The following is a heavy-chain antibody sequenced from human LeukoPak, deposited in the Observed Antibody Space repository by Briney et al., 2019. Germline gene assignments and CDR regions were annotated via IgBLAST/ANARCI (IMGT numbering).Heavy chain of an antibody. CDR2: IYYSGST. D-gene: IGHD3-3*01. J-gene: IGHJ5*02. V-gene: IGHV4-39*07. CDR1: GGSISSSSYY. CDR3: ARDAYYDFWSGYYIDESWFDP. Sequence: SETLSLTCTVSGGSISSSSYYWGWIRQPPGKGLEWIGSIYYSGSTYYNPSLKSRVTMSVDTSKNQFSLKLSSVTAADTAVYYCARDAYYDFWSGYYIDESWFDPWGQGTLVTVSS.